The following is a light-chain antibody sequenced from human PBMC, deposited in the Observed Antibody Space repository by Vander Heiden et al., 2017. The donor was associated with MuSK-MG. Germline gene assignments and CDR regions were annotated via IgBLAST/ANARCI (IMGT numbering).Light chain of an antibody. CDR2: DHN. J-gene: IGLJ3*02. Sequence: QPVLTQPPSVSAGPGQKVTISCSGSSSNIGSNYVSWYHQLPGAAPKLLIYDHNERPSGIPYRFSGSKSGTSATLGISGLQTGDEADYYCGTWDNSLTTRVFGGGNRLTVL. V-gene: IGLV1-51*01. CDR1: SSNIGSNY. CDR3: GTWDNSLTTRV.